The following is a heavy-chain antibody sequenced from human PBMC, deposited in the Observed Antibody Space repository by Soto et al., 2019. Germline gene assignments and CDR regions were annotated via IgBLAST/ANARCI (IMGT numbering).Heavy chain of an antibody. CDR3: AKGQGIAVAGTVDY. J-gene: IGHJ4*02. D-gene: IGHD6-19*01. V-gene: IGHV3-9*01. CDR2: ISWNSGSI. Sequence: GGSLRLSCADSGFTFDDYAMHWVRQAPGKGLEWVSGISWNSGSIGYADSVKGRFTISRDNAKNSLYLQMNSLRAEDTALYYCAKGQGIAVAGTVDYWGQGTLVTVSS. CDR1: GFTFDDYA.